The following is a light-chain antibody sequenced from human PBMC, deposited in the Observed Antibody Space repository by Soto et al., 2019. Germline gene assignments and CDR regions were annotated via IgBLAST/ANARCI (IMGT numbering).Light chain of an antibody. J-gene: IGKJ1*01. CDR3: QQYNEWPWT. CDR1: QSVSSN. Sequence: EMVLTQSLATLSVSPGERATLSCRASQSVSSNLAWYQQKPGQAPRLLISGASTRATGIPARFSGSGSGTEFTLTISSLQSEDFAVYYCQQYNEWPWTFGQGTKVEIK. CDR2: GAS. V-gene: IGKV3-15*01.